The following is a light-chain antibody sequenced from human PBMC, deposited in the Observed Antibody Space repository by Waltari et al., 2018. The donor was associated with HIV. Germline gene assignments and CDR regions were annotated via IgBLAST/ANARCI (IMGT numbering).Light chain of an antibody. CDR2: GAS. CDR3: QQSASTPFT. J-gene: IGKJ4*01. V-gene: IGKV1-12*01. Sequence: DIQMTQSPSSVAASVGDTVTINCRASRHSNIWLAWYQLNPGKGPRLLSYGASTLKSGVPARFSGRGSGKDFTLTITSLRPEDCGIYYCQQSASTPFTFGGGTKVEIK. CDR1: RHSNIW.